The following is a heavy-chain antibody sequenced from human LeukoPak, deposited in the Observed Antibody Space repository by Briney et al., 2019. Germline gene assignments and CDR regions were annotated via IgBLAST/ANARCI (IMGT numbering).Heavy chain of an antibody. CDR1: GYTFTSYG. D-gene: IGHD3-22*01. CDR2: ISAYNGNT. J-gene: IGHJ4*02. V-gene: IGHV1-18*01. Sequence: ASVKVSCKASGYTFTSYGISWVRQAPGQGLEWMGLISAYNGNTNYAQKLQGRVTMTTDTSTSTAYMELRSLRSDDTAVYYCARVWYYDSSGYPDDWGQGTLVTVSS. CDR3: ARVWYYDSSGYPDD.